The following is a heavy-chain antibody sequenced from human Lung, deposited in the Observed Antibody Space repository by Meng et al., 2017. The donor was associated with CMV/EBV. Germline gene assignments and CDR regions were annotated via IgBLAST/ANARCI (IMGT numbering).Heavy chain of an antibody. J-gene: IGHJ6*02. V-gene: IGHV3-9*01. CDR2: ISWISGSI. Sequence: GGSLRLSCAASGFTFDDYAMHWVRQAPGKGLEWVSGISWISGSIGYADSVKGRFTISRDNAKDSLYLQMNSLRAEDTALYYCAKGSGGVYYYYGMDVWGQGTRXPSP. CDR1: GFTFDDYA. D-gene: IGHD2-8*02. CDR3: AKGSGGVYYYYGMDV.